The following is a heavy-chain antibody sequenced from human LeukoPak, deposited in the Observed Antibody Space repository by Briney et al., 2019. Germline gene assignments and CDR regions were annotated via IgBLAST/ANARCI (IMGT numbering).Heavy chain of an antibody. CDR3: AKDPGV. V-gene: IGHV3-23*01. J-gene: IGHJ4*02. Sequence: EGSLRLSCAASGFTFSSYAMSWVRQAPGKGLEWVSTVSGSGSSTYYADSVKGRFTIFRDNSKNTLYLQINSLRAEDTAVYYCAKDPGVWGQGTLVTVSS. CDR2: VSGSGSST. CDR1: GFTFSSYA. D-gene: IGHD3-3*01.